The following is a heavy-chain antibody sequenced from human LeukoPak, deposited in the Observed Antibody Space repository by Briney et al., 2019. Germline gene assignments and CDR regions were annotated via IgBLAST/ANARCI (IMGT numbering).Heavy chain of an antibody. CDR1: GFTFSSYG. D-gene: IGHD2-15*01. CDR2: ISYDGSNK. V-gene: IGHV3-30*18. J-gene: IGHJ4*02. Sequence: GSLRLSCAASGFTFSSYGMHWVRQAPGKGLEWVAVISYDGSNKYYADSVKGRFTISRDNSKNTLYLQMNSLRAEDTAVYYCAKPPGYCSGGSCLDYWGQGTLVTVSS. CDR3: AKPPGYCSGGSCLDY.